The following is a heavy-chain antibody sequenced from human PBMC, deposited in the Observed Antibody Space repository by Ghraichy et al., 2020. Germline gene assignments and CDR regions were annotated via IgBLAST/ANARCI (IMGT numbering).Heavy chain of an antibody. J-gene: IGHJ4*02. Sequence: GGSLRLSCAASGFTFSNVWMSWVRQAPGKGLEWVGRIKSKISGATTNYAAPVKGRFTISRDDSKNTLDLQMNSLKTEDTAVYYFTTLKNVASALDYWGQGTLVTVAS. CDR3: TTLKNVASALDY. V-gene: IGHV3-15*01. D-gene: IGHD6-25*01. CDR1: GFTFSNVW. CDR2: IKSKISGATT.